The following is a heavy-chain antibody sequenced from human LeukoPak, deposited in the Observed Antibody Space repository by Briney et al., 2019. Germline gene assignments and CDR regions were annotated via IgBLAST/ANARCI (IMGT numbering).Heavy chain of an antibody. CDR2: INYDGSKQ. CDR3: AKDRSGSYSQGLDY. D-gene: IGHD1-26*01. J-gene: IGHJ4*02. CDR1: GFTFRSFG. V-gene: IGHV3-30*02. Sequence: GGSLRLSCAASGFTFRSFGMHWVRQTPGKGLEWVAFINYDGSKQYYADSVKGRFSISRDSAKNTLYLQMNSLRAKDTAVYYCAKDRSGSYSQGLDYWGQGTLVTVSS.